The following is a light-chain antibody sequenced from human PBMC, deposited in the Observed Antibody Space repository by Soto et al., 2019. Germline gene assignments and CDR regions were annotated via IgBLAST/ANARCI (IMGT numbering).Light chain of an antibody. V-gene: IGKV3-15*01. CDR3: QQYNNWPPIT. J-gene: IGKJ5*01. Sequence: EFVLTQSPGALSLSPGERVTLSCRASQSLRSRYLAWYQQKPGQAPRLPVYGSSTRATGIPARFSGSGSGTEFTLTISSLQSEDFAVYYCQQYNNWPPITFGQGTRLEIK. CDR1: QSLRSRY. CDR2: GSS.